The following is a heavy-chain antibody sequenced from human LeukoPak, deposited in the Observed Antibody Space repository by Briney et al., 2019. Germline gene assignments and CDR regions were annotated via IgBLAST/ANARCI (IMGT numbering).Heavy chain of an antibody. CDR2: ISGSGGST. CDR1: AFTFSRYA. J-gene: IGHJ4*02. V-gene: IGHV3-23*01. CDR3: AKGVTYYYESSGYTPSWYYFDY. Sequence: GGSLRLSCAASAFTFSRYAMSWVRQAPGKGLEWVSAISGSGGSTYYADSVKGRFTISRDNSKNTLYLQMNSLRAEDTAVYYCAKGVTYYYESSGYTPSWYYFDYWGQGTLVTVSS. D-gene: IGHD3-22*01.